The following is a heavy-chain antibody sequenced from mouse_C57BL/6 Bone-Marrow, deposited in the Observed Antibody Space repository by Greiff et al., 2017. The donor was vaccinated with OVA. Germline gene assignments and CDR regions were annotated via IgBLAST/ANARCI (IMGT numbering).Heavy chain of an antibody. V-gene: IGHV1-26*01. CDR2: INPNNGGT. J-gene: IGHJ1*03. Sequence: EVQLQQSGPELVKPGASVKISCKASGYTFTDYYMNWVKQSHGKSLEWIGDINPNNGGTSYNQKFKGKATLTVDKSSSTAYMELRSLTSEDSAVYYCAMKYFDVWGTGTTVTVSS. CDR1: GYTFTDYY. CDR3: AMKYFDV.